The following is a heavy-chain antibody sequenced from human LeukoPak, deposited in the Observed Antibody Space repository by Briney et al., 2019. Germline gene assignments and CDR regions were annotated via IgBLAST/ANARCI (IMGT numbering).Heavy chain of an antibody. CDR1: GGSISSGGYY. CDR3: ARAHPEEVPESPYDIAPHFDY. D-gene: IGHD3-9*01. Sequence: SETLSLTCTVSGGSISSGGYYWSWIRQHPGKGLEWIGYIYYSGSTYYNPSLKSRVTISVDTSKNQFSLKLSCVTAADTAVYYCARAHPEEVPESPYDIAPHFDYWGQGTLVTVSS. V-gene: IGHV4-31*03. J-gene: IGHJ4*02. CDR2: IYYSGST.